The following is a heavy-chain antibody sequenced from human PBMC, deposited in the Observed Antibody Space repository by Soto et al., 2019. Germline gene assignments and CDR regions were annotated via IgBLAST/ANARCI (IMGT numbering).Heavy chain of an antibody. D-gene: IGHD3-22*01. CDR2: IIPIFGTA. J-gene: IGHJ5*02. Sequence: EASVKVSCKASGGTFSSYAISWVRQAPGQGLEWMGGIIPIFGTANYAQKFQGRVTITADKSTSTAYMELSSLRSEDTAVYYCASRIRTHGYYDSSGYFWFDPWGQGTLVTVSS. CDR3: ASRIRTHGYYDSSGYFWFDP. V-gene: IGHV1-69*06. CDR1: GGTFSSYA.